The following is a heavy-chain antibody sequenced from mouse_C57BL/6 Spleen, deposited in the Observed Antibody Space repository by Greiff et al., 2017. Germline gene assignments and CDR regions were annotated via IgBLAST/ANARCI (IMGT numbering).Heavy chain of an antibody. CDR2: IDPETGGT. J-gene: IGHJ1*03. CDR1: GYTFTDYE. Sequence: QVQLKESGAELVRPGASVTLSCKASGYTFTDYEMHWVKQTPVHGLEWIGAIDPETGGTAYNQKFKGKAILTADKSSSTAYMELRSLTSEDSAVYYCANWDEYFDVWGTGTTVTVSS. CDR3: ANWDEYFDV. V-gene: IGHV1-15*01. D-gene: IGHD4-1*01.